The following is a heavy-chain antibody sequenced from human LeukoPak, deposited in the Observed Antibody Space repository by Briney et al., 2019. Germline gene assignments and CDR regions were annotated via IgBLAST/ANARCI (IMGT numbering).Heavy chain of an antibody. CDR3: ARGAVAGPKDWFDP. Sequence: SETLSLTCTVSGGSISSSSYYWGWIRQPPGKGLEWIGSIYYSGSTYYNPSLKSRVTISVDTSKNQFSLKLSSVTAADTAVYYCARGAVAGPKDWFDPWGQGTLVTVSS. V-gene: IGHV4-39*01. J-gene: IGHJ5*02. CDR2: IYYSGST. D-gene: IGHD6-19*01. CDR1: GGSISSSSYY.